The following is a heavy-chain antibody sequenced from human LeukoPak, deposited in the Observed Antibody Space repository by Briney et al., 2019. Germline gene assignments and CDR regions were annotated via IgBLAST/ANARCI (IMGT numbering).Heavy chain of an antibody. CDR2: ITGSGGST. D-gene: IGHD6-25*01. CDR3: AKKRVDDRPPLH. V-gene: IGHV3-23*01. Sequence: PGGSLRLSCVASGFTLSNYAMNWVRQAPGKGLEWVSGITGSGGSTYYADSVKGRFTISRDNSKSTLYLQMNSLRDDDTAVYYCAKKRVDDRPPLHWGQGTLVTVSS. CDR1: GFTLSNYA. J-gene: IGHJ4*02.